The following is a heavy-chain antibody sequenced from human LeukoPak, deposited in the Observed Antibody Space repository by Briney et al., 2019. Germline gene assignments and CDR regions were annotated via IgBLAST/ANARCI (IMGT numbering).Heavy chain of an antibody. D-gene: IGHD5/OR15-5a*01. Sequence: PSGTLSLTCAVSGGSITGSDWCWWTWVRQPPGEGLEWIGEIYHSGSTNYNPSLKSRVTISLDKSKNQFSLTLTSVTAADTAMYYCATRYSVWPKWGPGTLVTVSS. CDR2: IYHSGST. V-gene: IGHV4-4*02. CDR1: GGSITGSDW. J-gene: IGHJ4*02. CDR3: ATRYSVWPK.